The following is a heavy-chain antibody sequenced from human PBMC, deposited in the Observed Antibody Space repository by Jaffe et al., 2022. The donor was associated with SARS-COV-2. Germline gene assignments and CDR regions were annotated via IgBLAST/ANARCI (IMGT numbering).Heavy chain of an antibody. CDR1: GGSISSSSYY. D-gene: IGHD3-22*01. V-gene: IGHV4-39*01. Sequence: QLQLQESGPGLVKPSETLSLTCTVSGGSISSSSYYWGWIRQPPGKGLEWIGSIYYSGSTYYNPSLKSRVTISVDTSKNQFSLKLSSVTAADTAVYYCAGSRAYYYDSSGLNFDYWGQGTLVTVSS. J-gene: IGHJ4*02. CDR3: AGSRAYYYDSSGLNFDY. CDR2: IYYSGST.